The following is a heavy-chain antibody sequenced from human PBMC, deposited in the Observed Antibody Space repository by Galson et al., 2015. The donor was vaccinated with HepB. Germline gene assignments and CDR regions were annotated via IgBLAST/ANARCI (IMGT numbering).Heavy chain of an antibody. CDR3: TRFRGLRYFDWFSAFDI. D-gene: IGHD3-9*01. J-gene: IGHJ3*02. CDR1: GFTFGDYA. Sequence: SLRLSCAASGFTFGDYAMSWFRQAPGKGLEWVGFIRSKAYGGTTEYAASVKGRFTISRDDSKSIAYLQMNSLKTEDTAVYYCTRFRGLRYFDWFSAFDIWGQGTMVTVSS. V-gene: IGHV3-49*03. CDR2: IRSKAYGGTT.